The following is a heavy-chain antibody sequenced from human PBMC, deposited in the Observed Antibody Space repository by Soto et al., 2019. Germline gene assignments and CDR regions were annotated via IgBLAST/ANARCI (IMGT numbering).Heavy chain of an antibody. Sequence: GGSLRLSCAASGFTFDDYTMHWYGQSPGKGREWVCLISWDGSSTYYADSVKGRFTISRDNSKNTLYLQMNSLRTEDTALYYCAKGVSSSWPTYNYYGMDVWGQGTTVTVSS. V-gene: IGHV3-43*01. J-gene: IGHJ6*02. CDR2: ISWDGSST. CDR1: GFTFDDYT. CDR3: AKGVSSSWPTYNYYGMDV. D-gene: IGHD6-13*01.